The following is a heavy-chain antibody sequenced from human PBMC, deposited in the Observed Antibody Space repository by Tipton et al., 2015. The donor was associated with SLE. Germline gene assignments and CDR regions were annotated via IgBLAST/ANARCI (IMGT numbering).Heavy chain of an antibody. CDR2: IYTRT. V-gene: IGHV3-23*03. D-gene: IGHD6-19*01. CDR1: GFNFKSYA. Sequence: SLRLSCVTSGFNFKSYAMSWVRQAPGKGLEWVSIIYTRTYYADSVKGRFTISRDDSKNTLFLQMNNLRVEDTAVYYCAKPLRAMAGELDYWGQGTLVTVSS. J-gene: IGHJ4*02. CDR3: AKPLRAMAGELDY.